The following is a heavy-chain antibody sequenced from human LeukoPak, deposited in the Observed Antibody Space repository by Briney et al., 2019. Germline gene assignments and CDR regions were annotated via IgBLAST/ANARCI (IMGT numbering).Heavy chain of an antibody. D-gene: IGHD6-13*01. CDR1: GCTISSCGYS. V-gene: IGHV4-30-2*01. CDR3: ARIAAAGTGHFDY. CDR2: IYHSGST. Sequence: SSETLSLTCAVSGCTISSCGYSWSWMRQPPGKGLEWIGYIYHSGSTYYNSSLESRVTISVDRSKNLFSLMLSSITAAATAVYYCARIAAAGTGHFDYWGQGNLVTVSS. J-gene: IGHJ4*02.